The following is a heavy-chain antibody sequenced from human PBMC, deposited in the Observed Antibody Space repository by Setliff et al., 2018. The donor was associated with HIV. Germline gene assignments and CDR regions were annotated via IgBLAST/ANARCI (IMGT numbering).Heavy chain of an antibody. J-gene: IGHJ5*02. CDR1: GYTFIGYY. V-gene: IGHV1-2*02. Sequence: ASVKVSCKASGYTFIGYYMHWVRQAPGQGLEWMGWINTNNGGTNYAQKFQGRVTMTRDTTITTVYMELTRLRSDDTAMFYCARDGYINQRNWFDPWGQGTLVTVSS. D-gene: IGHD1-1*01. CDR3: ARDGYINQRNWFDP. CDR2: INTNNGGT.